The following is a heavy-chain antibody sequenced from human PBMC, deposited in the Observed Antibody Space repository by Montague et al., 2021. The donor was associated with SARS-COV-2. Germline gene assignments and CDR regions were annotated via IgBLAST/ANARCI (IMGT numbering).Heavy chain of an antibody. J-gene: IGHJ3*02. CDR2: IYYSGST. Sequence: TLSLTCTVSGGSISSGGYYWSWIRPHPGKGLVWIGYIYYSGSTYYDPSLKSRVTISVDTSKNQFSLKLSAVTAADTAVYYCARAYITKIVVVSAFDIWGQGTMVTVSS. D-gene: IGHD3-22*01. CDR1: GGSISSGGYY. V-gene: IGHV4-31*03. CDR3: ARAYITKIVVVSAFDI.